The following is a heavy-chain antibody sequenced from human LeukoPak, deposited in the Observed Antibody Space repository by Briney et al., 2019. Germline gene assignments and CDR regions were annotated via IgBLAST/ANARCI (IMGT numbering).Heavy chain of an antibody. J-gene: IGHJ4*02. CDR2: IRYDGSNK. CDR1: GFAFSNYG. Sequence: GGSLRLSCAASGFAFSNYGMHWVRQAPGKGLEWVAFIRYDGSNKYYADSVKGRFTISRDNSKNTLYLQMNSLRAEDTAVYYCAKRTALGVLEWSPGGQGTLVTVSS. V-gene: IGHV3-30*02. CDR3: AKRTALGVLEWSP. D-gene: IGHD3-3*01.